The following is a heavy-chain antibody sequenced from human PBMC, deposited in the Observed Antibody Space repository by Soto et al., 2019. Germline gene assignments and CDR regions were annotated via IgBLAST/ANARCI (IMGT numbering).Heavy chain of an antibody. V-gene: IGHV3-30-3*01. CDR3: ARDMYSSDYFVKWFEP. J-gene: IGHJ5*02. D-gene: IGHD6-19*01. CDR1: GFSFSSYA. CDR2: ISHDGINK. Sequence: QVRLVESGGGVVQPGRSLRLSCTASGFSFSSYAMYWFRQPPGKGLEWVAVISHDGINKHYADPVKDRVTVSRDNSNHSLDLQLNSLRGEDTAMYYCARDMYSSDYFVKWFEPWGQGTLVTVSS.